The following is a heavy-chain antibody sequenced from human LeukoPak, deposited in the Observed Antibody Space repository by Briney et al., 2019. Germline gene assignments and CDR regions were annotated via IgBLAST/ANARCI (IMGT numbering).Heavy chain of an antibody. CDR3: AREHRDVCDNPGCDFDL. V-gene: IGHV3-23*01. J-gene: IGHJ4*02. CDR1: GFTFNNFV. Sequence: GGSLRLSCAASGFTFNNFVMNWVRQAPGKGLEWVSTIARGGGTTHYADSVQGRFIMSRDDSRNMVFLHMRSLRAEDAALYYCAREHRDVCDNPGCDFDLWGRGTLVTVSS. D-gene: IGHD5/OR15-5a*01. CDR2: IARGGGTT.